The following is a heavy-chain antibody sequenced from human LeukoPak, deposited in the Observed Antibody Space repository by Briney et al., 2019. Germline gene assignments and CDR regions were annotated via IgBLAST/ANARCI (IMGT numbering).Heavy chain of an antibody. Sequence: PGRSLRLSCAASGFTFSNYAMHWVRQAPGKGLEWVAMVWYDGTNEYYADSVKGRFTISRDNSKNTLHLQMNSPRAEDTAMYYCAKDLSRSWSAYFDFWGQGTLVAVSS. J-gene: IGHJ4*02. CDR1: GFTFSNYA. D-gene: IGHD1-26*01. V-gene: IGHV3-33*06. CDR3: AKDLSRSWSAYFDF. CDR2: VWYDGTNE.